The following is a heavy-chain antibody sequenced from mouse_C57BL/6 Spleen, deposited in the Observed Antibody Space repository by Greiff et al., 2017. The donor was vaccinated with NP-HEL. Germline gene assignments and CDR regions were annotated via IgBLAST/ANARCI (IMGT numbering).Heavy chain of an antibody. CDR2: IYPETGGT. V-gene: IGHV1-15*01. CDR1: GYTFTDYE. J-gene: IGHJ1*03. Sequence: QVQLQQSGAELVRPGASVTLSCKASGYTFTDYEMHWVKQTPVHGLEWIGAIYPETGGTAYNQKFKGKAILTADKSSSTAYMELRSLTSEDSAVYYCTRRTGTGDWYFDVWGTGTTVTVSS. D-gene: IGHD4-1*01. CDR3: TRRTGTGDWYFDV.